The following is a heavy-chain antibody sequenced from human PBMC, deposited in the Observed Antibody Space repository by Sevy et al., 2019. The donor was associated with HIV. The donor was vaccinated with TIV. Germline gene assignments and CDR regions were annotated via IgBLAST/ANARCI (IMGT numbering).Heavy chain of an antibody. J-gene: IGHJ4*02. CDR2: INPSGGST. Sequence: ASVKVSCKASGYTFTSYYMHWVRQAPGQGLEWMGIINPSGGSTSYAQTFQGRVTMTRDTSTSTVYMELSSLRSEDTAVYYCARGSSEYCTNGVCYSLYYFDYWGQGTLVTVSS. CDR3: ARGSSEYCTNGVCYSLYYFDY. CDR1: GYTFTSYY. V-gene: IGHV1-46*01. D-gene: IGHD2-8*01.